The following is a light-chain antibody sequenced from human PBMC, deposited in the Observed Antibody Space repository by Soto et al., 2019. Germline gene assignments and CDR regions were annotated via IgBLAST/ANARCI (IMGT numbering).Light chain of an antibody. CDR2: DAS. Sequence: EIVLTQSPGTLSLSPGERATLSCRASQNFGSSYLAWYQQKPGQAPRLLIYDASSRATGIPDRFSGSGAGTDCTLTISRLEPEDFAVYSCQQSGTSPPLTFGGGTKVEIK. V-gene: IGKV3-20*01. J-gene: IGKJ4*01. CDR1: QNFGSSY. CDR3: QQSGTSPPLT.